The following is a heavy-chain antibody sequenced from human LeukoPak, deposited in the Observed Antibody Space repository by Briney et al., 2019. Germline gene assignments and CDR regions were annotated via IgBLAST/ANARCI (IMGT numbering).Heavy chain of an antibody. V-gene: IGHV3-33*01. CDR1: GFTFSSYG. D-gene: IGHD5-18*01. J-gene: IGHJ4*02. CDR2: IWYDGSNK. CDR3: AREERVQLWLSY. Sequence: GGSLRLSCAASGFTFSSYGMHWVRQAPGKGLEWVAVIWYDGSNKYYADSVKGRFTISGDNSKNTLYLQMNSLRAEDTAVYYCAREERVQLWLSYWGQGTLVTVSS.